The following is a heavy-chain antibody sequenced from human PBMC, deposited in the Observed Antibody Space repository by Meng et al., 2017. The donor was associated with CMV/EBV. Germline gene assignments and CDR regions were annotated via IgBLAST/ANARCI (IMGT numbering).Heavy chain of an antibody. CDR3: DGSDY. J-gene: IGHJ4*02. D-gene: IGHD5-24*01. CDR2: ISGSAHRT. V-gene: IGHV3-23*01. CDR1: GFPFSTFA. Sequence: GSLRLSCEASGFPFSTFAMSWARQAPGKGLEWVSTISGSAHRTHYADSVRGRFTISRDNSKNTLYLQMSNLRAEDTAIYYCDGSDYWGQGTMVTVSS.